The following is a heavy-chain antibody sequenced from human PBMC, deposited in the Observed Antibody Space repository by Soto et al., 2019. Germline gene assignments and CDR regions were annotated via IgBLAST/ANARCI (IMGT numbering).Heavy chain of an antibody. J-gene: IGHJ4*02. V-gene: IGHV1-2*02. Sequence: ASVKVSCKASGYTFTDSYIHWVRQAPGQGLEWMGWINPNSDGTNYAQKFQGRATMTSDTSISTVYLEVHRLRSVDTAVYYCARERNWIYVPDYWGQGTLVTVSS. CDR2: INPNSDGT. CDR3: ARERNWIYVPDY. CDR1: GYTFTDSY. D-gene: IGHD1-7*01.